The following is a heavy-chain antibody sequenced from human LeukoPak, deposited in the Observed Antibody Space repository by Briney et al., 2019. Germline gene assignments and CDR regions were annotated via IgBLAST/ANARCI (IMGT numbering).Heavy chain of an antibody. CDR1: GSTVSSNY. J-gene: IGHJ3*02. CDR3: ARDRAVSYDSSGYYRAFDI. CDR2: IYSGGST. D-gene: IGHD3-22*01. Sequence: GGSLRLSCAASGSTVSSNYMSWVRQAPGKGLEWVSVIYSGGSTYYADSVKGRFTISRDNSKNTLYLQMNSLRAEDTAVYYCARDRAVSYDSSGYYRAFDIWGQGTMVTVSS. V-gene: IGHV3-53*01.